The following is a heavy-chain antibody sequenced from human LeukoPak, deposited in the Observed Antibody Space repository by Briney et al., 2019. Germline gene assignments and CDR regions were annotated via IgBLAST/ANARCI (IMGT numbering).Heavy chain of an antibody. CDR3: ARVPPNYDIFTGYYGWFDP. D-gene: IGHD3-9*01. CDR1: GYTFTSYY. V-gene: IGHV1-46*01. CDR2: INTSGTNT. Sequence: ASVKVSCKASGYTFTSYYMHWVRQAPGQGLEWMGLINTSGTNTNYAQKFQGRVTMTRDTSTSTVYMELTSLRSEDTAVYYCARVPPNYDIFTGYYGWFDPWGQGTLVTVSS. J-gene: IGHJ5*02.